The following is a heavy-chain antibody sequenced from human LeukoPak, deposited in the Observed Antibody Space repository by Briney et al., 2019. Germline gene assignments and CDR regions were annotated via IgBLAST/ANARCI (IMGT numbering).Heavy chain of an antibody. CDR2: IYYSGST. J-gene: IGHJ6*02. CDR3: ASIGVGYCSSTSCPFGHYGMHV. D-gene: IGHD2-2*01. V-gene: IGHV4-59*01. CDR1: GGSISSYY. Sequence: SETLSLTCTVSGGSISSYYWSWIRQPPGKGLEWIGYIYYSGSTNYNPSLKSRVTISVDTSKNQFSLKLSSVTAADTAVYYCASIGVGYCSSTSCPFGHYGMHVWGQGTTVTVSS.